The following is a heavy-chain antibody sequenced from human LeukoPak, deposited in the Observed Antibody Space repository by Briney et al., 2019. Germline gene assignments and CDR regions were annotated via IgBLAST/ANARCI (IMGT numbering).Heavy chain of an antibody. D-gene: IGHD6-19*01. CDR3: ARGGLIAVAGHFDY. Sequence: PSETLSLTCAVYGGSFSGYYWSWIRQPAGKGLEWIGRIYTSGSTNYNPSLKSRVTMSVDTSKNQFSLKLSSVTAADTAVYYCARGGLIAVAGHFDYWGQGTLVTVSS. CDR2: IYTSGST. V-gene: IGHV4-59*10. CDR1: GGSFSGYY. J-gene: IGHJ4*02.